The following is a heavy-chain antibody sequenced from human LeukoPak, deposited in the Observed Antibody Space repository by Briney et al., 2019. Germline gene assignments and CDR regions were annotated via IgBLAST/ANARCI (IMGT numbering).Heavy chain of an antibody. D-gene: IGHD3-22*01. CDR2: INHSGST. CDR1: GGSFSGYY. J-gene: IGHJ4*02. V-gene: IGHV4-34*01. CDR3: ARGLFPYYYDSSGYAY. Sequence: SETLSLTCAVYGGSFSGYYWSWIRQPPGEGLEWIGEINHSGSTNYNPSLKSRVTISVDTSKNQFSLKLSSVTAADTAVYYCARGLFPYYYDSSGYAYWGQGTLVTVSS.